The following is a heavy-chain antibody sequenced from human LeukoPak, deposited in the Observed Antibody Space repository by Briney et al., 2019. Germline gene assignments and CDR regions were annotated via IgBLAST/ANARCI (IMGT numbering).Heavy chain of an antibody. CDR3: ARRFDS. Sequence: GGSLRPSCAASGFSFTAYSMNWVRQAPGRGLEWISYIGPGGDIYYADSVTGRFTVSRDTAKNSLYLQMNGLRVEDTAVYYCARRFDSWGQGTLVTVSS. CDR2: IGPGGDI. J-gene: IGHJ4*02. CDR1: GFSFTAYS. V-gene: IGHV3-48*01.